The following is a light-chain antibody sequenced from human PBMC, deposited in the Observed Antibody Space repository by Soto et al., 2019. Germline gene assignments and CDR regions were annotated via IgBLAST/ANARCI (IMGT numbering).Light chain of an antibody. CDR1: QSVSNN. Sequence: EIVMTQSPATLSVSPGERATLSCRASQSVSNNLAWYQQKPGQAPRLLIYGASTRATGIPARFIGSGSGTEFTLTVSSLQSEDFAVYYCQQYNTWPRTFVQGTKVEIK. CDR3: QQYNTWPRT. J-gene: IGKJ1*01. CDR2: GAS. V-gene: IGKV3-15*01.